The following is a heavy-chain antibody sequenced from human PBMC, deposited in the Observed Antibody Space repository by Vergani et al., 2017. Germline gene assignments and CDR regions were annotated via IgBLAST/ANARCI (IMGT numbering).Heavy chain of an antibody. CDR3: ARGKYYGSGTYVDP. CDR1: GFTFSSYA. J-gene: IGHJ5*02. CDR2: ISGSGGST. Sequence: EVQLLESGGGLVQPGGSLRLSCAASGFTFSSYAMSWVRQAPGKGLEWVSAISGSGGSTYYADSVKGRFTISRDNSKNTLHLQINNLRVEDTAVYYCARGKYYGSGTYVDPWGQGTLVTVSS. V-gene: IGHV3-23*01. D-gene: IGHD3-10*01.